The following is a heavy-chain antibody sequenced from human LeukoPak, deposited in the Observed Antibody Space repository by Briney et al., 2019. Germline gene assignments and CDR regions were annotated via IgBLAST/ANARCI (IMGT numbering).Heavy chain of an antibody. J-gene: IGHJ4*02. Sequence: GSLRLSCAASGFTFSSYAMSWIRQPPGKGLEWIGYIYYSGSTNYNPSLKSRVTISVDTSKNQFSLKLSSVTAADTAVYYCARGSSDFWSGYSIDYWGQGTLVTVSS. CDR1: GFTFSSYA. CDR3: ARGSSDFWSGYSIDY. D-gene: IGHD3-3*01. CDR2: IYYSGST. V-gene: IGHV4-59*01.